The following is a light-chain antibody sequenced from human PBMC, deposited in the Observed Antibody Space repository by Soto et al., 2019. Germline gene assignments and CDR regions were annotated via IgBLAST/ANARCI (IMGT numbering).Light chain of an antibody. CDR2: LGS. CDR1: HSLLHSNGYNY. V-gene: IGKV2-28*01. J-gene: IGKJ4*01. Sequence: DIVMTQSPLSLPVTPGEPASISCRSSHSLLHSNGYNYLDWYLQKPGQSPQLLIYLGSNRASGVPDRFSGSGSGTDFTLKISRVEAEDVGVYYCMQRIEFPLTFGGGTKVDI. CDR3: MQRIEFPLT.